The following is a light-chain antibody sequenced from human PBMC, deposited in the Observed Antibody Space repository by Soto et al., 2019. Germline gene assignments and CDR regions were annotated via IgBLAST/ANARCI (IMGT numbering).Light chain of an antibody. CDR3: QQRSYPIT. Sequence: EIVMTQSPDTLSVSPGEIATLSCRASQIVSSYLAWYQQKPGQAPRLLIYDASNRATGIPARFSGSGSDSDFTLIISSLEPEDFAVYYCQQRSYPITFGQGTRLEIK. J-gene: IGKJ5*01. V-gene: IGKV3-11*01. CDR1: QIVSSY. CDR2: DAS.